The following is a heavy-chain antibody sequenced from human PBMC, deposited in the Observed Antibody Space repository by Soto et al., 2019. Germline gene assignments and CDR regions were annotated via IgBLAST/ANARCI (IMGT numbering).Heavy chain of an antibody. CDR3: VRDHLWAFDN. J-gene: IGHJ4*02. CDR2: ISPAGNSV. Sequence: TGGSLRLSCVASGFTFSSYSINWIRQAPGKGPEWVSWISPAGNSVDYTDSVKGRFTISRDNAENSLYLEMNSLRDEDTAVYYCVRDHLWAFDNWGQGTLVTVSS. D-gene: IGHD7-27*01. CDR1: GFTFSSYS. V-gene: IGHV3-48*02.